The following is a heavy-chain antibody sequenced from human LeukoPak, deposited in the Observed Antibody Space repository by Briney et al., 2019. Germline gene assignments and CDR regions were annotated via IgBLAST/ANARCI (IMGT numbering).Heavy chain of an antibody. CDR3: ARDNTVLHFWSGYFDAFDI. J-gene: IGHJ3*02. D-gene: IGHD3-3*02. V-gene: IGHV1-69*04. CDR1: GGTFSSYT. Sequence: SVKVSCKASGGTFSSYTISWVRQAPGQGLEWMGRIIPILGIANYAQKFQGRVTITADKSTSTAYMELSSLRSEAPAVHDCARDNTVLHFWSGYFDAFDIWGQGTMVTVSS. CDR2: IIPILGIA.